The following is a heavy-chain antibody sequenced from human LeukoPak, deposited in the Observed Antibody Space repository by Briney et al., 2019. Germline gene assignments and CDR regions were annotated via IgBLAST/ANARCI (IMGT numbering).Heavy chain of an antibody. CDR3: ARRPRWFGESNRYFDY. D-gene: IGHD3-10*01. Sequence: SETLSLTCTVSGGSISSYYWSWIRQPAGKGLEWIGRIYTSGSTNYNPSLKSRVTMSVDTSKNQFSLKLSSVTAADTAVYYCARRPRWFGESNRYFDYWGQGTLVTVSS. CDR2: IYTSGST. CDR1: GGSISSYY. V-gene: IGHV4-4*07. J-gene: IGHJ4*02.